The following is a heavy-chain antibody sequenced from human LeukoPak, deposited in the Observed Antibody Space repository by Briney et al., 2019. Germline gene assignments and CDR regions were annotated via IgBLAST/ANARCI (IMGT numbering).Heavy chain of an antibody. Sequence: GESLKISCKGSGYSFTNYWIAWVRQMPGKGLEWMGIIYPDDSDTRYSPSFQGQVTISVDTSISTAYIYWSSLKVSDTAMYYCALNYDILTGTLSNFDYWGQGTLVTVSS. V-gene: IGHV5-51*01. CDR3: ALNYDILTGTLSNFDY. CDR2: IYPDDSDT. D-gene: IGHD3-9*01. J-gene: IGHJ4*02. CDR1: GYSFTNYW.